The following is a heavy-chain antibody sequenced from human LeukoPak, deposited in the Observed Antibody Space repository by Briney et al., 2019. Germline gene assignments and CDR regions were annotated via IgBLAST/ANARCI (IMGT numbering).Heavy chain of an antibody. V-gene: IGHV4-39*01. Sequence: SETLSLTCTVSGGSLSSSSYYWGWIRQPPGKGLEWIGSIYYSGSTYYNPSLKSRVTISVDTSKNQFSLKLSSVTAADTAMYYCARLVVPAAIRMGPPVDYWGQGTLVTVSS. J-gene: IGHJ4*02. CDR2: IYYSGST. D-gene: IGHD2-2*02. CDR3: ARLVVPAAIRMGPPVDY. CDR1: GGSLSSSSYY.